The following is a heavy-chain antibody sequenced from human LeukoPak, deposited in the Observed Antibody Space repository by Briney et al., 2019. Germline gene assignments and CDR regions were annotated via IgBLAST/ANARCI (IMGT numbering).Heavy chain of an antibody. CDR1: GFTFSTYW. CDR3: AKWIVVVGQDAFDI. V-gene: IGHV3-30*18. D-gene: IGHD3-22*01. Sequence: GGSLRLSCAASGFTFSTYWMHWVRQAPGKGLEWVAVISYDGSNKYYADSVKGRFTISRDNSKNTLYLQMNSLRAEDTAVYYCAKWIVVVGQDAFDIWGQGTMVTVSS. J-gene: IGHJ3*02. CDR2: ISYDGSNK.